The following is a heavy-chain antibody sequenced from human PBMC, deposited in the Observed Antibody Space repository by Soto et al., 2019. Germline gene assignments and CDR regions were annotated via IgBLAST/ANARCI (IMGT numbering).Heavy chain of an antibody. CDR3: PRGSGVPIDY. J-gene: IGHJ4*02. V-gene: IGHV4-34*01. CDR1: GGSFSGYY. D-gene: IGHD3-10*01. CDR2: IDHSGST. Sequence: QVQLQQWGAGLLKPSETLSLTCGVNGGSFSGYYWTWIRQSPGKGLEWIGEIDHSGSTDYNPSLKSRLTISVDTAERQFSLNLTSVTAADTGFYFCPRGSGVPIDYWGQGILVTVSS.